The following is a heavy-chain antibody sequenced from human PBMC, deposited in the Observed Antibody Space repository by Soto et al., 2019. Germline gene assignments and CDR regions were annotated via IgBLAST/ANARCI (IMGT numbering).Heavy chain of an antibody. V-gene: IGHV3-23*01. D-gene: IGHD3-9*01. CDR1: GFTFSSYG. CDR2: IRGDGGQT. Sequence: PGGSLRLSCTASGFTFSSYGMGWVRQAPGKGLQWVSTIRGDGGQTHYTDSVKGRFSISRDNSKNTVYLQVDSLRAEDTAMYFCARDVGLDSDDFFAYWGQGTQVTVSS. CDR3: ARDVGLDSDDFFAY. J-gene: IGHJ4*02.